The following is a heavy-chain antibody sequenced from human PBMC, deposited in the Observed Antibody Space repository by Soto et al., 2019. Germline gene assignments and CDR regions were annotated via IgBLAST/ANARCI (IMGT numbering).Heavy chain of an antibody. Sequence: SETLSLTCTVSGGSISSSSYYWGWIRQPPGKGLEWIGSIYYSGSTYYNPSLKSRVTISVDTSKNQFSLKLSSVTAADTAVYYCARLPWYSSGWSYHYYYGMDVWGQGTTVTVSS. J-gene: IGHJ6*02. CDR1: GGSISSSSYY. CDR3: ARLPWYSSGWSYHYYYGMDV. CDR2: IYYSGST. D-gene: IGHD6-19*01. V-gene: IGHV4-39*01.